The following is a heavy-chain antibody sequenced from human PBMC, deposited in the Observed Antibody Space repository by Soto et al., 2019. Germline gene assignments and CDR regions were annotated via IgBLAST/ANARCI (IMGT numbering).Heavy chain of an antibody. CDR1: GFTLSSFW. D-gene: IGHD3-10*01. Sequence: EVQLVESGGGLVQPGGSLRPSGAASGFTLSSFWMNGVRQVPGKGLVWVSRINTDGSSTSYADSVKGRFTISRDNAKNTLYLQMNSLRVEDTAMYYCAKRGVDTFGLSYWGQGTLVTVSS. V-gene: IGHV3-74*01. CDR3: AKRGVDTFGLSY. J-gene: IGHJ4*02. CDR2: INTDGSST.